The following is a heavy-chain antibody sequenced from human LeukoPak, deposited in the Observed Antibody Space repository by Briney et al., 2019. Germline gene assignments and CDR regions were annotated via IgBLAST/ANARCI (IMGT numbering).Heavy chain of an antibody. D-gene: IGHD4-17*01. V-gene: IGHV3-21*01. J-gene: IGHJ4*02. Sequence: PGGSLRLSCAASGFTFSSYAMSWVRQAPGKGLEWVSSIRSRSTYTYYADSVKGRFTISRDNARNSLYLQMNSLRPEDTAVYYCARGDDYGDRYYFDYWGQGILVTVPS. CDR2: IRSRSTYT. CDR3: ARGDDYGDRYYFDY. CDR1: GFTFSSYA.